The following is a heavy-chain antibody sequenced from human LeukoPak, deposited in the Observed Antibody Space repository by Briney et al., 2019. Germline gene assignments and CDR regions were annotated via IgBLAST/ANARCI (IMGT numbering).Heavy chain of an antibody. CDR2: IHTSGST. J-gene: IGHJ4*02. V-gene: IGHV4-4*07. CDR3: ARGPAMGATHFER. CDR1: GGSISTYY. Sequence: PSETLSLTCTVSGGSISTYYWSWIRQPAGKGLEWIGRIHTSGSTLYDPSLKSRVTMSVDTSKNQFSLKLNFVTAADTAMYYCARGPAMGATHFERWGQGILVTVSS. D-gene: IGHD1-26*01.